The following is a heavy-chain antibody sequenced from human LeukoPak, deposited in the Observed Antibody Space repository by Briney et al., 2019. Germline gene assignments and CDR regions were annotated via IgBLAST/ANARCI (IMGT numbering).Heavy chain of an antibody. J-gene: IGHJ4*02. Sequence: GGSLLLSCAASGFTFSSYAMSWVRQAPGKGLGWVSAISGSGAGTYYADSVKGRFTISRDNSKNTLYLQMNSLRAEDTAVYYCAKVAHQIAAAEGALDYWGQGTLVTVSS. CDR1: GFTFSSYA. D-gene: IGHD6-13*01. CDR2: ISGSGAGT. V-gene: IGHV3-23*01. CDR3: AKVAHQIAAAEGALDY.